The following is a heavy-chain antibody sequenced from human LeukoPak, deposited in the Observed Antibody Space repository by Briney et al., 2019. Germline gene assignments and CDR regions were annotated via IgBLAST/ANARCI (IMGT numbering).Heavy chain of an antibody. D-gene: IGHD3-16*01. Sequence: GGSLRLSCAASGFTFSSYSMNWVRQAPGKGLEWVSYISSSSSTIYYADSVKGRFTISRDNAKNSLYLQMNSLRAEDTAVYYCARDRRDRGNSLGPWGQGTLVTVSS. CDR1: GFTFSSYS. V-gene: IGHV3-48*01. CDR2: ISSSSSTI. J-gene: IGHJ5*02. CDR3: ARDRRDRGNSLGP.